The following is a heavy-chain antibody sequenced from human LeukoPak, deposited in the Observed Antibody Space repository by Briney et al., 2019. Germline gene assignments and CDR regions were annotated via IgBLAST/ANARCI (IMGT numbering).Heavy chain of an antibody. CDR2: IYHSGRT. Sequence: SGTLSLTCAVSGGSISSPNWWTWVRQPPGKGLEWIGEIYHSGRTNSNPSLESRVTISVDTSKNQFSLKVNSVTAADTAVYYCARQGFRSTWFDPWGQGTLVTVPS. J-gene: IGHJ5*02. CDR3: ARQGFRSTWFDP. CDR1: GGSISSPNW. V-gene: IGHV4-4*02.